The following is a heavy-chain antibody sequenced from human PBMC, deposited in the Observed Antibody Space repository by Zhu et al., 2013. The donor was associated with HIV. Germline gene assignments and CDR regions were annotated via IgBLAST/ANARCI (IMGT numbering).Heavy chain of an antibody. D-gene: IGHD3-22*01. CDR1: GGTFSSYA. CDR2: IIPIFGTA. J-gene: IGHJ5*02. Sequence: QVQLVQSGAEVKKPGSSVKVSCKASGGTFSSYAISWVRQAPGQGLEWMGGIIPIFGTANYAQKFQGRVTITADKSTSTAYMELSSLRSEDTAVYYCARDRATMIVVVPRGHWFDPWGQGTLVTVSS. V-gene: IGHV1-69*06. CDR3: ARDRATMIVVVPRGHWFDP.